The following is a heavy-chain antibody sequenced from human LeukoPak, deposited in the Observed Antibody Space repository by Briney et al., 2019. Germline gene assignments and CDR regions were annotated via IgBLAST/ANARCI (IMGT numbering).Heavy chain of an antibody. J-gene: IGHJ3*02. V-gene: IGHV3-30*18. CDR3: AKGTHYYDSSGYWGAFDI. D-gene: IGHD3-22*01. CDR1: GFTFSSND. Sequence: TGRSLRLSCAASGFTFSSNDIHWVRQAPGKGLEWVVVISYDGGNKYYADSVKGRFAISRDNSKNTLYLQMNSLRAEDTAVYYCAKGTHYYDSSGYWGAFDIWGQGTMVTVSS. CDR2: ISYDGGNK.